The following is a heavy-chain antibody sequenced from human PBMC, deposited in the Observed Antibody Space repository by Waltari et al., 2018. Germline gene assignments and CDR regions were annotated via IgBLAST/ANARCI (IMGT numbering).Heavy chain of an antibody. CDR2: IIPILGIA. V-gene: IGHV1-69*04. J-gene: IGHJ4*02. CDR1: GGTFSSYA. Sequence: QVQLVQSGAEVKKPGSSVKVSCKASGGTFSSYAISWVRQAPGQGLEWMGGIIPILGIANCAQKSKGRVTITADESTSTAYMELSSLRSEDTAVYYCARNLDGYNDYWGQGTLVTVSS. D-gene: IGHD5-12*01. CDR3: ARNLDGYNDY.